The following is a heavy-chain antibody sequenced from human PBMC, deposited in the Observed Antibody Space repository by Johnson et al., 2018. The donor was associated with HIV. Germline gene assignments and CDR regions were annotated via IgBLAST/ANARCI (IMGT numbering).Heavy chain of an antibody. Sequence: QVQLVESGGGVVQPGRSLRLSCAASGFTFSSFGMHWVRQAPGKGLEWVAVISYDGSNKYYADSVKGRFTISRDNSKNTLYLQMNSLRAEDTAVYYCARGRKTVTPFRPSAFDIWCQGTMVTVSS. D-gene: IGHD4-17*01. CDR1: GFTFSSFG. CDR3: ARGRKTVTPFRPSAFDI. J-gene: IGHJ3*02. CDR2: ISYDGSNK. V-gene: IGHV3-30*19.